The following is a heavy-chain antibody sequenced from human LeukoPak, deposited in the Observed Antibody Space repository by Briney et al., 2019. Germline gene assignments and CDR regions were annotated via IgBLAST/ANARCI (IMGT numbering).Heavy chain of an antibody. CDR2: IRSRTDGGAT. Sequence: GGSLRLSCIGSGFTFSEAWMTWVRQAPGKGLEWVGRIRSRTDGGATHYAAAVKDRFTVSRDDSKTTLFLQMNSLRTEDTAVYYCAGSPFITIFGMGAFDIWGQGTMVTVSS. CDR3: AGSPFITIFGMGAFDI. CDR1: GFTFSEAW. D-gene: IGHD3-3*01. V-gene: IGHV3-15*01. J-gene: IGHJ3*02.